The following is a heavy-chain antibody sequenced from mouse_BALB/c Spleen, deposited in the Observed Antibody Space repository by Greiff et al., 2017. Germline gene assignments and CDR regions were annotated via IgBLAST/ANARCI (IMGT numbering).Heavy chain of an antibody. CDR1: GYTFTSYV. CDR2: INPYNDGT. D-gene: IGHD1-2*01. J-gene: IGHJ4*01. Sequence: EVQLQQSGPELVKPGASVKMSCKASGYTFTSYVMHWVKQKPGQGLEWIGYINPYNDGTKYNEKFKGKATLTSDKSSSTAYMELSSLTSEDSAVYYCARLLLRLYYYAMDYWGQGTSVTVSS. CDR3: ARLLLRLYYYAMDY. V-gene: IGHV1-14*01.